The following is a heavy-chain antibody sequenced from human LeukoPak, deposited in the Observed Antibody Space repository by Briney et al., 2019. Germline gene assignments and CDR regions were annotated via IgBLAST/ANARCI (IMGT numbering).Heavy chain of an antibody. CDR1: TFTFSSYT. J-gene: IGHJ3*02. Sequence: GTLRRSCSGYTFTFSSYTMNWVRQAPGTGLEWVSSISSSGSYIYYADSLKGRFTVSRDNARKSLYLQMNSLRAEDTAVYYCARASDHDWGSYRWDAFDIWGQGTMVTVSS. CDR2: ISSSGSYI. D-gene: IGHD3-16*02. V-gene: IGHV3-21*01. CDR3: ARASDHDWGSYRWDAFDI.